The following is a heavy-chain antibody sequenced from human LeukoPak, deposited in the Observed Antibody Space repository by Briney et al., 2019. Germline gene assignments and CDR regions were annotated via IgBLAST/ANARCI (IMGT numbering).Heavy chain of an antibody. Sequence: ASVKVSCKVSGYTLTELSMHWVRQAPGQGLEWMGWINPNSGGTNYAQKFQGRVTMTRDTSISTAYMELSRLRSDDTAVYYCARDAYGSSSFFDYWGQGTLVTVSS. V-gene: IGHV1-2*02. CDR1: GYTLTELS. J-gene: IGHJ4*02. CDR2: INPNSGGT. D-gene: IGHD6-13*01. CDR3: ARDAYGSSSFFDY.